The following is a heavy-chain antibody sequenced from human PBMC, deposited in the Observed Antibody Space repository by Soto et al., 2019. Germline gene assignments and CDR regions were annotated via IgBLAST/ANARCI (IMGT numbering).Heavy chain of an antibody. Sequence: QVQLQESGPGLVKPSGTLSLTCAVSGGSISSSNWWSWVRQPPGKGLEWIGEIYHSGSTNYNPSLKSRVTISVDKSKNQFSRKLSSVTAADTAVYYCARVGGNYYYDSSGDLDYWGQGTLVTVSS. CDR1: GGSISSSNW. CDR2: IYHSGST. D-gene: IGHD3-22*01. J-gene: IGHJ4*02. CDR3: ARVGGNYYYDSSGDLDY. V-gene: IGHV4-4*02.